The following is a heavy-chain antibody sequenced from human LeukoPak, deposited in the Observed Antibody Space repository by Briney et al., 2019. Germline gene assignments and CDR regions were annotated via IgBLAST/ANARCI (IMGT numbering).Heavy chain of an antibody. D-gene: IGHD3-9*01. Sequence: TGGSLRLSCAASGFTFSSYAMSWVRQAPGKGLEWVSAISGSGGSTYYADSVKGRFTISRDNSKNTLYLQMNSLRAEDTAVYYCAKDEDGYYDTLTGYFRAFDYWGQGTLITVSS. CDR1: GFTFSSYA. V-gene: IGHV3-23*01. CDR3: AKDEDGYYDTLTGYFRAFDY. CDR2: ISGSGGST. J-gene: IGHJ4*02.